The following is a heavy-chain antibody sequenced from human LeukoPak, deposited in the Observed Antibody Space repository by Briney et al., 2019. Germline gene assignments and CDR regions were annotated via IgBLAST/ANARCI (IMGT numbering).Heavy chain of an antibody. CDR1: GFTFSSDS. J-gene: IGHJ4*02. CDR3: AKIEGSSSYYFDY. CDR2: ITSTSSYI. V-gene: IGHV3-21*01. Sequence: GGSLRLSCAASGFTFSSDSMNWVRQAPGKGLEWVSSITSTSSYIYYADSVKGRFTISRDNANNSLFLQMNSLRAEDTAVYYCAKIEGSSSYYFDYWGQGTLVTVSS. D-gene: IGHD6-6*01.